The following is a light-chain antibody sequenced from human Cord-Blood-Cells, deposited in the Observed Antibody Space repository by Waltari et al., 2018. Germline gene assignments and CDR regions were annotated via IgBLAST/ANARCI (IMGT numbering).Light chain of an antibody. CDR3: QQYGSSPWT. J-gene: IGKJ1*01. V-gene: IGKV3-20*01. CDR2: GAS. Sequence: EIVLTHSPGTLSLSPGERATLSCRASQSVSSSYLAWYQQKPGQAPRLLIYGASSRATGIPDRFSGSGSGTDLTLTISRLEPEDFAVYYCQQYGSSPWTFGQGTKVEIK. CDR1: QSVSSSY.